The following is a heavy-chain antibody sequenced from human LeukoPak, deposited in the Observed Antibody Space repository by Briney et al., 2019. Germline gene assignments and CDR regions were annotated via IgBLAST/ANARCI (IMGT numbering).Heavy chain of an antibody. Sequence: GGSLRLSCAASGFTFSSYGMSWVRQAPGKGREGVANIKQEGSEKYYVDSVKGRFTISRDNAKNSLYLQMNSLRAEDTAVYYCARDPRFRGSDWYYDFWSGYPNYYYYYYMDVWGKGTTVTVSS. D-gene: IGHD3-3*01. V-gene: IGHV3-7*01. CDR2: IKQEGSEK. J-gene: IGHJ6*03. CDR1: GFTFSSYG. CDR3: ARDPRFRGSDWYYDFWSGYPNYYYYYYMDV.